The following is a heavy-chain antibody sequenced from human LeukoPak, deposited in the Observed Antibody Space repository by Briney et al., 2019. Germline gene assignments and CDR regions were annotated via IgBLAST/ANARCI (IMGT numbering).Heavy chain of an antibody. V-gene: IGHV3-23*01. CDR2: ISGRADST. D-gene: IGHD4-17*01. CDR3: AKDSERYGVLEY. Sequence: PGGSLRLSCAASGFTFSSYAMTWVRQGPGKGLEWASTISGRADSTFYADSVKGRFTISRDNSKNTVYLQLNNLRDEDTAVYYCAKDSERYGVLEYWGQGTLVSVSA. CDR1: GFTFSSYA. J-gene: IGHJ4*02.